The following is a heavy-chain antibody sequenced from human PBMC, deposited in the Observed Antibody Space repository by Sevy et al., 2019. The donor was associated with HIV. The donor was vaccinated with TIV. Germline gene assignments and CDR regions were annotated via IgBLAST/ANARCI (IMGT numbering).Heavy chain of an antibody. J-gene: IGHJ5*02. CDR1: GFSFSSDA. CDR3: ARVGGGAYYDPWSGYLEFDP. D-gene: IGHD3-3*01. V-gene: IGHV3-23*01. CDR2: VSASGGCT. Sequence: QLGGPLRLSCVGSGFSFSSDAMSWVRQAPGKGLQWVATVSASGGCTYYADSVRGRLSKTRDNSKNTLYVKMNSLRGEETAVYYCARVGGGAYYDPWSGYLEFDPWGQGTLVTVSS.